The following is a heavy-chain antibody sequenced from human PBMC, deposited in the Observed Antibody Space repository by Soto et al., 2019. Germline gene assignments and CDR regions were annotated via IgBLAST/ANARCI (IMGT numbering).Heavy chain of an antibody. CDR3: ARIRGYCSGGSCYFYYFAMDV. J-gene: IGHJ6*02. Sequence: QATLKESGPVLVKPTETLTLTCTVSGFSLSDADVGVAWIRQPPGKALEWLAHILSNDEEVFSSSLRTRLTISKDTSRSQVVLTMSNMEPVDTATYYCARIRGYCSGGSCYFYYFAMDVWGQGTTVTVS. D-gene: IGHD2-15*01. CDR2: ILSNDEE. V-gene: IGHV2-26*01. CDR1: GFSLSDADVG.